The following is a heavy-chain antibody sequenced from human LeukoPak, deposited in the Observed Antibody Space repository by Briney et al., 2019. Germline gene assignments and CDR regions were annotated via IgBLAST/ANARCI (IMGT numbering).Heavy chain of an antibody. J-gene: IGHJ5*02. D-gene: IGHD2-21*02. CDR3: ARGNHIYGDQSLDT. V-gene: IGHV3-30*04. CDR2: TSFDSRSK. Sequence: PGRSLRLSCVGSGFSFGAHAMHWVRQIPGKGLEWVAVTSFDSRSKHYADSVEGRFTIPRDNPKKTLYLQMSDLREEDTAMYFCARGNHIYGDQSLDTWGQGTLLTVSS. CDR1: GFSFGAHA.